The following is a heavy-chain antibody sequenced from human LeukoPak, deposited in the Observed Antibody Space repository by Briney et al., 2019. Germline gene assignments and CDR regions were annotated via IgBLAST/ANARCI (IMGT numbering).Heavy chain of an antibody. CDR2: IGTAGDT. V-gene: IGHV3-13*01. J-gene: IGHJ4*02. CDR1: GFTFSSYD. D-gene: IGHD3-22*01. Sequence: QSGGSLRLSCAASGFTFSSYDMHWVRQATGKGLEWVSVIGTAGDTYYPGSVKGRFTISRENAKNSLYLQMNSLRAGDTAVYYCARGYCDSSGSYYFDYWGQGTLVTVSS. CDR3: ARGYCDSSGSYYFDY.